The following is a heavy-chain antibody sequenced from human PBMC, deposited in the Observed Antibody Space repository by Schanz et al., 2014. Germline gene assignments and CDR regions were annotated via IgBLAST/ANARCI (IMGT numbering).Heavy chain of an antibody. CDR3: AKQHGVIQQVSDY. V-gene: IGHV3-53*01. J-gene: IGHJ4*02. Sequence: DVQLVDSGGGLVQPGGSLRLSCAASGFTVSNSYIHWVRQAPGKGLEWVSAINGNGGITYYADPVKGRFTISRDNSKNTLYLQMKSLRVEDTAVYYCAKQHGVIQQVSDYWGQGTLVTVSS. D-gene: IGHD3-22*01. CDR2: INGNGGIT. CDR1: GFTVSNSY.